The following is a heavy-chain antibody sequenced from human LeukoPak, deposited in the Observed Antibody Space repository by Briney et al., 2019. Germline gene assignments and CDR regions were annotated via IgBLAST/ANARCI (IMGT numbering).Heavy chain of an antibody. V-gene: IGHV3-21*04. Sequence: GGSLRLSCAASGFTFDTYSMNWVRQAPGKGLEWVSSIVTTSGYIYYAESVKGRFTISRDNSKNTLYLQMNSLRAEDTAVYYCAKDQVRFGELPPFDYWGQGTLVTVSS. CDR1: GFTFDTYS. J-gene: IGHJ4*02. D-gene: IGHD3-10*01. CDR2: IVTTSGYI. CDR3: AKDQVRFGELPPFDY.